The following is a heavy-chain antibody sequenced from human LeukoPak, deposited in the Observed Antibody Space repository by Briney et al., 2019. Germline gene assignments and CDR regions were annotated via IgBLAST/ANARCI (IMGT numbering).Heavy chain of an antibody. V-gene: IGHV4-38-2*01. CDR2: IYHSGST. CDR3: ARTYGSGSYPKRYFDY. CDR1: GYSISIGYY. D-gene: IGHD3-10*01. J-gene: IGHJ4*02. Sequence: SETLSLTCAVSGYSISIGYYWGWTRQPPGKGLEWIGSIYHSGSTYYNPSLKSRVTISVDTSKNQFSLKLSSVTAADTAVYYCARTYGSGSYPKRYFDYWGQGTLVTVSS.